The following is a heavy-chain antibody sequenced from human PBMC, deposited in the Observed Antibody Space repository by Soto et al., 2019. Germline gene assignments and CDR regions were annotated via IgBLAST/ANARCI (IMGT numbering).Heavy chain of an antibody. CDR2: INPNSGGT. Sequence: ASVKVSCKASGYTFTGYYMHWVLQAPGQGLEWMGWINPNSGGTNYAQKFQGWVTMTRDTSISTAYMELSRLRSDDTAVYYCARGEDWAARQQLWFDPWGQGTLVTVSS. CDR3: ARGEDWAARQQLWFDP. J-gene: IGHJ5*02. V-gene: IGHV1-2*04. D-gene: IGHD6-6*01. CDR1: GYTFTGYY.